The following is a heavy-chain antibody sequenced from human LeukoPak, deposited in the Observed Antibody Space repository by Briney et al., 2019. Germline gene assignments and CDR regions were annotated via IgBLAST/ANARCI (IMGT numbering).Heavy chain of an antibody. CDR3: ATNTVTTYDAFDI. CDR1: GDSVSSNSAA. Sequence: SQTLSLTCAISGDSVSSNSAAWNWIRRSPSGGLEWLGRTYYRSKWYNDYAVSVKSRITINPETSKNQFSLQLNSVTPEDTAVYYCATNTVTTYDAFDIWGQGTMVTVSS. J-gene: IGHJ3*02. V-gene: IGHV6-1*01. D-gene: IGHD4-17*01. CDR2: TYYRSKWYN.